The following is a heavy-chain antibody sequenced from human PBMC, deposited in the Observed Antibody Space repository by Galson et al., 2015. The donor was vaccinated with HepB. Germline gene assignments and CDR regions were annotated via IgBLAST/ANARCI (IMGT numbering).Heavy chain of an antibody. Sequence: LRLSCAASGFTFSSYAMSWVRQAPGKGLEWVSAISGSGGSTYYADSVKGRFTISRDNSKNTLYLQMNSLRAEDTAVYYCAKDLGYCTNGVCYKAGFDYWGQGTLVTVSS. D-gene: IGHD2-8*01. CDR2: ISGSGGST. CDR1: GFTFSSYA. CDR3: AKDLGYCTNGVCYKAGFDY. J-gene: IGHJ4*02. V-gene: IGHV3-23*01.